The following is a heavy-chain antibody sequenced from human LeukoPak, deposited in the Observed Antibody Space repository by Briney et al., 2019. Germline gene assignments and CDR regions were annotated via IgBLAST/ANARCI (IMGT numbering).Heavy chain of an antibody. Sequence: PGGSLRLSCAASGFTFSSYGMHWVRQAPGKGLEWVSSISCSSSYIYYADSVKGRFTISRDNAKNSLYLQMNSLRAEDTAVYYCARDMTYYDFWSGYNGMDVWGQGTTVTVSS. CDR2: ISCSSSYI. D-gene: IGHD3-3*01. CDR3: ARDMTYYDFWSGYNGMDV. V-gene: IGHV3-21*01. CDR1: GFTFSSYG. J-gene: IGHJ6*02.